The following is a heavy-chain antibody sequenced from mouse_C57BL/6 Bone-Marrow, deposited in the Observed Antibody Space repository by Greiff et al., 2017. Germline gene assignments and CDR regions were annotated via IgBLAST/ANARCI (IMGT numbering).Heavy chain of an antibody. CDR1: GFTFSSYG. CDR3: ARSDYINT. J-gene: IGHJ2*01. D-gene: IGHD2-5*01. V-gene: IGHV5-6*01. Sequence: EVQGVESGGDLVKPGGSLKLSCAASGFTFSSYGMSWVRQTPDKRLEWVATISSGGSYTYYPDTVKGRYTISRDNATNTLYLQMSSLKSEDTAMCYCARSDYINTWGQGTTLTVSS. CDR2: ISSGGSYT.